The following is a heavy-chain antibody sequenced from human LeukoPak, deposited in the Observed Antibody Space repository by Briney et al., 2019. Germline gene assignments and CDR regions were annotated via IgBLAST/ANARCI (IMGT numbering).Heavy chain of an antibody. V-gene: IGHV4-39*07. CDR2: IYYSGST. CDR1: GGSIRSSSYY. D-gene: IGHD6-13*01. CDR3: ARGRGYSSSWYGGRDFDY. Sequence: SETLSLTCTVSGGSIRSSSYYWGWIRQPPGKGLEWIGNIYYSGSTYYNSSLKSRVTISVDTSKNQFSLKLSSVTAADTAVYCCARGRGYSSSWYGGRDFDYWGQGTLVTVSS. J-gene: IGHJ4*02.